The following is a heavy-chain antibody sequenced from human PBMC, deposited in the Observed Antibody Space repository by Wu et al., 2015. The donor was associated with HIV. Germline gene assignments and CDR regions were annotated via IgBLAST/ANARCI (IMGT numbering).Heavy chain of an antibody. CDR2: ISTNSGKT. Sequence: QVQLVQSGGEVKKPGASVKVSCKASGYIFTDYGITWVRKAPGQGLEWMGWISTNSGKTNYAQRFQGRVIMTTETSSSTVYMEMRSLRSDDTGVYYCGRSPLKRYSGYDRWGAFDIWGQGTMVIVSS. CDR3: GRSPLKRYSGYDRWGAFDI. D-gene: IGHD5-12*01. J-gene: IGHJ3*02. V-gene: IGHV1-18*01. CDR1: GYIFTDYG.